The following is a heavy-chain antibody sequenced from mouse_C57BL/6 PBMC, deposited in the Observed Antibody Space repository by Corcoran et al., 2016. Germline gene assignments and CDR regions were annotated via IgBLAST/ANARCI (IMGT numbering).Heavy chain of an antibody. D-gene: IGHD1-1*01. CDR2: INPNNGGT. J-gene: IGHJ2*01. V-gene: IGHV1-26*01. CDR3: ARNYGSSSFFDY. Sequence: EVQLQQSGPELVKPGASVKISCKASGYTFTDYYMNWVMQSHGKSLEWIGDINPNNGGTSYNQKFKGKATLTVDKSSSTAYMELRSLTSEDSAVYYCARNYGSSSFFDYWGQGTTLTVSS. CDR1: GYTFTDYY.